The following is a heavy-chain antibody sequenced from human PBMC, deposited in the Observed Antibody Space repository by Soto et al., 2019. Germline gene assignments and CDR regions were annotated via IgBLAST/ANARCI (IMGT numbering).Heavy chain of an antibody. CDR3: GRGTADGSGSYYIDY. CDR1: GFSFSDYD. J-gene: IGHJ4*02. CDR2: VGTEGDT. V-gene: IGHV3-13*01. Sequence: EVQLEESGGGLVQPGGSLRLSCETSGFSFSDYDMHWVRQAPGKGLQWVSAVGTEGDTYYPDFVKGRFTVSRDNGKKSLFLDMKTLSAGDTAIYYCGRGTADGSGSYYIDYWGQGTLVTFSS. D-gene: IGHD3-10*01.